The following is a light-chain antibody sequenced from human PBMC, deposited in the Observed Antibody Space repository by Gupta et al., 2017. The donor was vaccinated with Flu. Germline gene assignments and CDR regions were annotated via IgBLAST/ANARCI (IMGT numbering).Light chain of an antibody. J-gene: IGLJ3*02. CDR2: EVT. CDR3: CSYGGKNNLV. CDR1: SSDVGGYNY. V-gene: IGLV2-8*01. Sequence: SVTISCTGSSSDVGGYNYVSLFQQHPGKAPKLMIFEVTKRAAGVPDRFSGSKSGNTASLTVSVLQGEEEADYYCCSYGGKNNLVFGGGTRLTVL.